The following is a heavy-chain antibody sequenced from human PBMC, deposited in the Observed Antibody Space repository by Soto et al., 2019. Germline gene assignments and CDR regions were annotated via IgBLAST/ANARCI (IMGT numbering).Heavy chain of an antibody. CDR3: ARDPHEFWTSYWFDP. CDR1: GYTFNTYG. D-gene: IGHD3-3*01. CDR2: ISAYDGKT. J-gene: IGHJ5*02. V-gene: IGHV1-18*01. Sequence: ASVKVSCKTSGYTFNTYGINWVRQAPGQGLELMGWISAYDGKTNYAEKFQGRVTLTTDTSTSTAYMELRSLRSDDTAIYYFARDPHEFWTSYWFDPWGQGTPVTVSS.